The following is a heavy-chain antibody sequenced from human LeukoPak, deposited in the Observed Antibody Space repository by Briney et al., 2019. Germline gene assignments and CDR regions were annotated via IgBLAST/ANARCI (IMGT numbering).Heavy chain of an antibody. CDR2: IIPIFGTV. CDR3: ARDSIAAAGARGSAFDI. D-gene: IGHD6-13*01. V-gene: IGHV1-69*05. Sequence: SVKVSCKASGGTFSSYAISWVRQAPGQGLEWMGRIIPIFGTVNYAQKFQGRVTITTDESTSTAYMELSSLRSEDTAVYYCARDSIAAAGARGSAFDIWGQGTMVTVSS. CDR1: GGTFSSYA. J-gene: IGHJ3*02.